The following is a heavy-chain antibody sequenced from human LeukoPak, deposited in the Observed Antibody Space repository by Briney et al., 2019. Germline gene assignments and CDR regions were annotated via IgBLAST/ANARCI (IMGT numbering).Heavy chain of an antibody. CDR1: GYTLTGYY. CDR2: INPNSGGT. J-gene: IGHJ4*02. V-gene: IGHV1-2*02. CDR3: ASSRTVGATAFDY. D-gene: IGHD1-26*01. Sequence: VASVKVSCKASGYTLTGYYMHWVRQAPGQGLEWMGWINPNSGGTNYAQKFQGRVTMTRDTSISTAYMELSRLRSDDTAVYYCASSRTVGATAFDYWGQGTLVTVSS.